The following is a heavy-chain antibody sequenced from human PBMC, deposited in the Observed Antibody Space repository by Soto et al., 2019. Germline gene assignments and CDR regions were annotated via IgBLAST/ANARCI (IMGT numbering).Heavy chain of an antibody. D-gene: IGHD1-7*01. CDR1: GGSISSGGYY. V-gene: IGHV4-31*03. CDR2: IYYSGST. J-gene: IGHJ6*02. Sequence: QVQLQESGPGLVKPSQSLSLTCTVSGGSISSGGYYWSWIRQHPGKGLEWIGYIYYSGSTYYNPSLKSRVTISVDASKNQFSLKLSSVTAADTAVYYCARSNYVGYYYGMDVWGQGTTVTVSS. CDR3: ARSNYVGYYYGMDV.